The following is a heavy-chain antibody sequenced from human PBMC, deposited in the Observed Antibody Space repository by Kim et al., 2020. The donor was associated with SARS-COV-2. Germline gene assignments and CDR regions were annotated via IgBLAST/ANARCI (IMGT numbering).Heavy chain of an antibody. CDR3: ARRFRYFDWILSDYFDY. CDR1: GYSFTSYW. J-gene: IGHJ4*02. Sequence: GESLKISCKGSGYSFTSYWIGWVRQMPGKGLEWMGIIYPGDSDTRYSPSFQGQVTISADKSISTAYLQWSSLKASDTAMYYCARRFRYFDWILSDYFDYWGQGTLVTVSS. V-gene: IGHV5-51*01. CDR2: IYPGDSDT. D-gene: IGHD3-9*01.